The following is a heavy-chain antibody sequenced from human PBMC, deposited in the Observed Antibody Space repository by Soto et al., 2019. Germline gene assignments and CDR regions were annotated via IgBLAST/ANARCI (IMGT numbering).Heavy chain of an antibody. V-gene: IGHV3-33*01. D-gene: IGHD5-12*01. CDR1: GFTFSSYG. Sequence: QVQLVESGGGVVQPGRSLRLSCAASGFTFSSYGMHWVRQAPGKGLEWVAVIWYDGSNKYYADSVKGRFTISRDNSKNTLYLQMNSLRAEDTAVYYCARGALNSGYYPSYYYYGMDVLGQGTTVTVSS. CDR3: ARGALNSGYYPSYYYYGMDV. J-gene: IGHJ6*02. CDR2: IWYDGSNK.